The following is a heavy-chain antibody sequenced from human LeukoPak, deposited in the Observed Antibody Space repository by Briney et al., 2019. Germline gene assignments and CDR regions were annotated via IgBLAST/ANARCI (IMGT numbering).Heavy chain of an antibody. CDR1: ELTVIRNY. J-gene: IGHJ4*02. V-gene: IGHV3-53*01. D-gene: IGHD5-24*01. CDR3: TRDQMNY. CDR2: IFSNGDT. Sequence: GGSLRLSCTPSELTVIRNYMLWVRQPPGKGLEWVSLIFSNGDTHYADSVKGRFTISRDTSKNTVSLQMNSLRVEDTAMYYCTRDQMNYWGQGTLVTVSS.